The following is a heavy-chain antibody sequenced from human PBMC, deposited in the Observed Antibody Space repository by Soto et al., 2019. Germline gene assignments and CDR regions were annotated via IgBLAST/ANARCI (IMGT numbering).Heavy chain of an antibody. CDR3: ARQMVRRVDWFDP. CDR2: INPLNGNT. CDR1: GYPFTDYA. D-gene: IGHD3-10*01. J-gene: IGHJ5*02. V-gene: IGHV1-3*01. Sequence: QVQLVQSGAEVKKPGASVKVSCKASGYPFTDYAIHWVRQAPGQRPEWMGWINPLNGNTKYSQTFRGRVTISRDTSATTAYMELRGLRSEDTAVYYCARQMVRRVDWFDPWGQGTLVTVSS.